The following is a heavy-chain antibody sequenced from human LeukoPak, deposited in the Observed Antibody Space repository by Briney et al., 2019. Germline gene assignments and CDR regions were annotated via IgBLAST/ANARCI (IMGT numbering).Heavy chain of an antibody. CDR2: INHSGST. CDR3: ARDAAITGIWFDP. Sequence: PSETLSLTCAVYGGSFSGYYWSWIRQPPGKGLEWIGEINHSGSTNYNPSLKSRVTISVDTSKNQLSLKLSSVTAADTAVYYCARDAAITGIWFDPWGQGTLVTVSS. D-gene: IGHD1-20*01. CDR1: GGSFSGYY. J-gene: IGHJ5*02. V-gene: IGHV4-34*01.